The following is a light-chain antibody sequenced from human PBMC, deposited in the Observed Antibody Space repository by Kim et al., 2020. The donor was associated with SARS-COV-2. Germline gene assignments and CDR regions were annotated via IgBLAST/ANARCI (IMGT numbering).Light chain of an antibody. J-gene: IGKJ1*01. CDR3: QRYYSYPA. CDR1: QDIRSY. V-gene: IGKV1-8*01. CDR2: AAS. Sequence: GVTSTARSGQDIRSYLAWYQQKPGKAPRLLINAASTLQSGVPSGFVGGGSGTDFTLTFGVRKSKDLAIYYCQRYYSYPAFVQRSKVDI.